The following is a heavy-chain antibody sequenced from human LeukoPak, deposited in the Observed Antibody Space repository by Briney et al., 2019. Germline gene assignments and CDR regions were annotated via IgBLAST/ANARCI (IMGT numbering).Heavy chain of an antibody. CDR1: GYTFTSYG. V-gene: IGHV1-18*01. J-gene: IGHJ4*02. D-gene: IGHD2-15*01. Sequence: ASVKVSCKASGYTFTSYGISWVRQAPGQGLEWMGWISAYNGNTNYAQKLQGRVTMTTDTSTSTAYMELRSLRSDDTAVYYCARVLIECSGGSCYGGGLGYWGQGTLVTVSS. CDR3: ARVLIECSGGSCYGGGLGY. CDR2: ISAYNGNT.